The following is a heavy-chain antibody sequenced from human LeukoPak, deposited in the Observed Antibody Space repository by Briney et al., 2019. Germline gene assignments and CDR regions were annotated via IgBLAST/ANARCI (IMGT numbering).Heavy chain of an antibody. CDR1: GGTFSSYA. V-gene: IGHV1-69*05. J-gene: IGHJ4*02. Sequence: GSSVKVSCKASGGTFSSYAISWVRQAPGQGLEWMGRIISIVGTANYAQKFQGRVTITTDESTNTAYMELSSLRSEDTAVYYCARGNWDSSGWYYDYWGQGTLVTVSS. CDR2: IISIVGTA. D-gene: IGHD6-19*01. CDR3: ARGNWDSSGWYYDY.